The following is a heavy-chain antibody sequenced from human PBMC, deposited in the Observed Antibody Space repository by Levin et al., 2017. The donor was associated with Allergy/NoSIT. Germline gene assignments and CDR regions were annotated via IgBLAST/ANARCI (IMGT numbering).Heavy chain of an antibody. CDR3: ARDYWSYGGNSEPVGY. V-gene: IGHV3-20*04. CDR2: IHWNRVST. J-gene: IGHJ4*02. CDR1: GFTFDAYG. Sequence: GGSLRLSCAASGFTFDAYGMSWVRQAPGKGLEWVSGIHWNRVSTGYADSVKGRFTISRDNAKNSLYLQMNSLRAEDTALYYCARDYWSYGGNSEPVGYWGQGTLVTVSS. D-gene: IGHD4-23*01.